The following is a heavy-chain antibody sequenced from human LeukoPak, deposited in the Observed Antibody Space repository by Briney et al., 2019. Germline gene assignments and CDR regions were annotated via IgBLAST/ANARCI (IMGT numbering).Heavy chain of an antibody. D-gene: IGHD4-17*01. CDR2: IYSGGST. Sequence: GSLRLSCAASGFTVSSNYMSWVRQAPGKGLEWVSVIYSGGSTYYADSVKGRFTISRDNAKNSLYLQMNSLRAEDTAVYYCARVYGDYGGYFDYWGQGTLVTVSS. CDR3: ARVYGDYGGYFDY. V-gene: IGHV3-53*01. CDR1: GFTVSSNY. J-gene: IGHJ4*02.